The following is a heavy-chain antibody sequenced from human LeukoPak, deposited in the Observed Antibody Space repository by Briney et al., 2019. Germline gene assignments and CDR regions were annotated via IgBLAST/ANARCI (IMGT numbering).Heavy chain of an antibody. Sequence: PSETLSLTCTVSGGSISSHYWSRIRQPPGKGLEWIGYIYYSGSTNYNPSLKSRVTISVDTSKNQFSLKLSSVTAADTAVYYCARVVWFGELWHYYYYYYMDVWGKGTTVTVSS. V-gene: IGHV4-59*11. J-gene: IGHJ6*03. CDR2: IYYSGST. CDR1: GGSISSHY. D-gene: IGHD3-10*01. CDR3: ARVVWFGELWHYYYYYYMDV.